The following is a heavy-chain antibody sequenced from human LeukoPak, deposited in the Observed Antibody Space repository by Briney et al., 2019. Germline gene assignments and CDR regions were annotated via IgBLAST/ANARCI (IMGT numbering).Heavy chain of an antibody. D-gene: IGHD6-19*01. CDR3: ARLGYSSGWLYYYYYYMDV. J-gene: IGHJ6*03. V-gene: IGHV1-8*01. CDR1: GYTFTSYD. Sequence: GASVKVSCKASGYTFTSYDINWVRQATGQGLEWMGWMNPNSGNTGYAQKFQGRVTMTRNTSISTAYMELSSLRSEDTAVYYCARLGYSSGWLYYYYYYMDVWGKGTTVTISS. CDR2: MNPNSGNT.